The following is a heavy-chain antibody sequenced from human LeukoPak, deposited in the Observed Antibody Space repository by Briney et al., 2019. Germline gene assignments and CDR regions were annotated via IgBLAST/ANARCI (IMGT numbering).Heavy chain of an antibody. J-gene: IGHJ4*02. D-gene: IGHD1-26*01. CDR3: ASGIRAFDN. CDR2: TYSGGST. Sequence: GGSLRLSCLASGFTVSSTYMSWVRQAPGKGLEWVSVTYSGGSTYYADSVKGRCTISRDNSNNTLYLQMNSLRGEDTAVYYCASGIRAFDNWGQGTLVTVSA. V-gene: IGHV3-66*01. CDR1: GFTVSSTY.